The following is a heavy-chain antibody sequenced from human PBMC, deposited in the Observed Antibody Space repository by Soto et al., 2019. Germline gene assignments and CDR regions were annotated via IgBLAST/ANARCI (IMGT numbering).Heavy chain of an antibody. V-gene: IGHV4-34*01. J-gene: IGHJ6*03. CDR1: GGSFSGYY. CDR2: INHSGST. Sequence: SETLSLTCAVYGGSFSGYYWSWIRQPPGKGLEWIGEINHSGSTNYNPSLKSRVTISVDTSKNQFSLKLSSVTAADTAVYYCARALGNDFWSGYYYYYYYMDVWGKGTTVTVSS. D-gene: IGHD3-3*01. CDR3: ARALGNDFWSGYYYYYYYMDV.